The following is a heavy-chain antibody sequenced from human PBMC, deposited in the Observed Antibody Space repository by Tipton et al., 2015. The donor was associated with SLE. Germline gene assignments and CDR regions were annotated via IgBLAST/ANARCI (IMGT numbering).Heavy chain of an antibody. Sequence: TLSLTCAVYGGSLSVYYWSWIRQSPGKGLEWIGEIDHSGTTNYNPSLESRVTISVDTSKNQFSLKLNSVSAADTAVYYCARDRRRRETYYYGLDVWGRGTTVTVSS. CDR2: IDHSGTT. V-gene: IGHV4-34*01. J-gene: IGHJ6*02. D-gene: IGHD1-26*01. CDR1: GGSLSVYY. CDR3: ARDRRRRETYYYGLDV.